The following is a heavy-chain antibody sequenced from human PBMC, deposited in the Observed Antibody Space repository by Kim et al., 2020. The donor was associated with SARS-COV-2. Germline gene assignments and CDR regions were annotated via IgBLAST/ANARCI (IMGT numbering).Heavy chain of an antibody. D-gene: IGHD3-10*01. CDR1: GYSFTSYW. CDR2: IYPGDSDT. Sequence: GESLKISCKGSGYSFTSYWIGWVRQMPGKGLEWMGIIYPGDSDTRYSPSFQGQVTISADKSISTAYLQWSSLKASDTAMYYCARVHLHSITMVRGVTYHNWFDPWGQGTQVTVSS. CDR3: ARVHLHSITMVRGVTYHNWFDP. J-gene: IGHJ5*02. V-gene: IGHV5-51*01.